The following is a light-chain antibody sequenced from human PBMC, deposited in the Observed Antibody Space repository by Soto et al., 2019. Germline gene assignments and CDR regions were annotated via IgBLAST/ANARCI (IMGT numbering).Light chain of an antibody. J-gene: IGLJ1*01. Sequence: LTQPAYVSGSPGQSITISCTGTSSDVGAYNFVSWYQQHPGKAPKLIIHDVSNRPSGVSNRFSGSQSGNTASLAISGLQAEDEADYCGSSHGGFNPCYVFGSGTKVTV. V-gene: IGLV2-14*01. CDR1: SSDVGAYNF. CDR3: SSHGGFNPCYV. CDR2: DVS.